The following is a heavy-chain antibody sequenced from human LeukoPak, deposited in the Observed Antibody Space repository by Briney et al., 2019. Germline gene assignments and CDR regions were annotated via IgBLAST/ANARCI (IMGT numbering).Heavy chain of an antibody. CDR2: INPSGGST. CDR3: ARDLYYDSSGSSSNWFDP. Sequence: ASVKVSCKASGYTFTSYYMHWVRQAPGQGLEGMGIINPSGGSTSYAQKFQGRVTMTRDTSTSTVYLELSSLRSEDTAVYYCARDLYYDSSGSSSNWFDPWGQGTLVTVSS. CDR1: GYTFTSYY. J-gene: IGHJ5*02. V-gene: IGHV1-46*01. D-gene: IGHD3-22*01.